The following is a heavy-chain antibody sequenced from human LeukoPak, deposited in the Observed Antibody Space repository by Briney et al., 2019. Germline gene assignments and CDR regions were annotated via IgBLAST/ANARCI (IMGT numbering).Heavy chain of an antibody. CDR3: ARDRPYYYGSGSYYNDY. CDR2: ISAYNGNT. J-gene: IGHJ4*02. V-gene: IGHV1-18*01. D-gene: IGHD3-10*01. CDR1: GYTFTSYG. Sequence: ASVKVSCKASGYTFTSYGISWVRQAPGQGLEWMGWISAYNGNTKYAQKLQGRVTMTTDTSTSTAHMEPRRLRSGDTAVYEWARDRPYYYGSGSYYNDYWGQGTLVTVSS.